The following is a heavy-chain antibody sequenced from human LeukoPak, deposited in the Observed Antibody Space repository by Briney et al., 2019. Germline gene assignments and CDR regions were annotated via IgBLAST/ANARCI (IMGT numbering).Heavy chain of an antibody. CDR2: INPNSGGT. Sequence: ASVKVSCKASGYTFTGYYMHWVRQAPGQGLEWMEWINPNSGGTNYAQKFQGRVTMTRDTSISTAYMELSRLRSDDTAVYYCARASSSSWENDYWGQGTLVTVSS. CDR3: ARASSSSWENDY. CDR1: GYTFTGYY. D-gene: IGHD6-13*01. J-gene: IGHJ4*02. V-gene: IGHV1-2*02.